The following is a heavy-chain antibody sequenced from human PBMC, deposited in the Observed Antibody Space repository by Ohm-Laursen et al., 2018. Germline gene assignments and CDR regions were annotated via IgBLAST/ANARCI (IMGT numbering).Heavy chain of an antibody. V-gene: IGHV3-11*01. CDR2: ISSSGSTI. J-gene: IGHJ1*01. CDR1: GFTFSDYY. D-gene: IGHD3-16*01. CDR3: AREPPGDYVWGGKGGYFQH. Sequence: GSLRLSCTASGFTFSDYYMSWIRQAPGKGLEWVSYISSSGSTIYYADSVKGRFTISRDNAKNSLYLQMNSLRAKDTAVYYCAREPPGDYVWGGKGGYFQHWGQGTLVTVSS.